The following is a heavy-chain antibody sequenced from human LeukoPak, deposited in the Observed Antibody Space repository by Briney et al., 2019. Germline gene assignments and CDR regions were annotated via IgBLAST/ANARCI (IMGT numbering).Heavy chain of an antibody. CDR1: GGSISSYY. V-gene: IGHV4-59*01. CDR3: ARVRYYGSGSYLYYFDY. D-gene: IGHD3-10*01. CDR2: IYYSGST. J-gene: IGHJ4*02. Sequence: SGTLSLTCTVSGGSISSYYWSWIRQPPGKGLEWIGYIYYSGSTNYNPSLKSRVTISVDTSKNQSSLKLSSVTAADTAVYYCARVRYYGSGSYLYYFDYWGRGTLVTVSS.